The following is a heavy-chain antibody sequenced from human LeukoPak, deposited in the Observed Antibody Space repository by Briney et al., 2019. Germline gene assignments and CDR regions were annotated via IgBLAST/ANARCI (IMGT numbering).Heavy chain of an antibody. CDR3: ARRSRGGFDY. CDR1: GXSFTSYC. D-gene: IGHD3-10*01. Sequence: GESLKISFRGSGXSFTSYCIGWVRQMPGKGVEWMGIIYPGDSESRYSPSFQGQVTISADKSISTAYLQWSGLKASDTAMYYCARRSRGGFDYWGQGTLVTVSS. J-gene: IGHJ4*02. CDR2: IYPGDSES. V-gene: IGHV5-51*01.